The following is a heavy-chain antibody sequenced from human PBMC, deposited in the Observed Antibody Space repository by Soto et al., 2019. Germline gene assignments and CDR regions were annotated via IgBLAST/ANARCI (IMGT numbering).Heavy chain of an antibody. CDR1: GGSFSGYY. CDR3: ARDKTTGRFDY. J-gene: IGHJ4*02. Sequence: QVQLQQWGAGLLKPSETLSLTCAVYGGSFSGYYWTWIRQPPGTGLEWIGEINHSGSTNYNPSLTRRVTISVGTSKNQFSRKLPSVTAAGTAVYYCARDKTTGRFDYWGQGNLVTVSS. V-gene: IGHV4-34*01. CDR2: INHSGST. D-gene: IGHD1-7*01.